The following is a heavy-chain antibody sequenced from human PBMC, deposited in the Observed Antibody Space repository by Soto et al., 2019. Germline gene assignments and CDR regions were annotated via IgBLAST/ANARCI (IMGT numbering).Heavy chain of an antibody. CDR3: ANDGNFYDFVTGNHLTGYFFEH. V-gene: IGHV3-23*01. CDR2: ISAGGGSP. D-gene: IGHD3-9*01. J-gene: IGHJ4*02. CDR1: GFIFNNYA. Sequence: PGGSLRLSCAASGFIFNNYAMSWVRQAPGKGLEWVSFISAGGGSPNYADSVKGRFTISRDNSKNMVYLQMNSLRAEDTAVYYCANDGNFYDFVTGNHLTGYFFEHWAEGTPVTVSS.